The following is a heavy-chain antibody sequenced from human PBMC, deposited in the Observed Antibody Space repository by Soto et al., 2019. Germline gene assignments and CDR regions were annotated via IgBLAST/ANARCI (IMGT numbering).Heavy chain of an antibody. Sequence: EVQLVESGGGLVKPGGSLRLSCAASGFTFSSYSMNWVRQAPGKGLEWVSSISSSSRYIYYADSVKGRFTISRDNAKNSLYLQMNSLRAEDTAVYYCARERIFGVVIQSFYFDYWGQGTLVTVSS. D-gene: IGHD3-3*01. V-gene: IGHV3-21*01. CDR2: ISSSSRYI. CDR1: GFTFSSYS. CDR3: ARERIFGVVIQSFYFDY. J-gene: IGHJ4*02.